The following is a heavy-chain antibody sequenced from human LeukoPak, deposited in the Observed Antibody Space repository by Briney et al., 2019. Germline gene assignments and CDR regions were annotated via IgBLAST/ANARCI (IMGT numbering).Heavy chain of an antibody. CDR3: ARDRGLYSSSWYYYYMDV. Sequence: SVKVSCKASGGTFSSYAISWVRQAPGQGLEWMGGIIPIFGTANYAQKFQGRVTMTRDMSTSTVYMELSSLRSEDTAVYYCARDRGLYSSSWYYYYMDVWGKGTTVTVSS. J-gene: IGHJ6*03. CDR2: IIPIFGTA. D-gene: IGHD6-13*01. CDR1: GGTFSSYA. V-gene: IGHV1-69*05.